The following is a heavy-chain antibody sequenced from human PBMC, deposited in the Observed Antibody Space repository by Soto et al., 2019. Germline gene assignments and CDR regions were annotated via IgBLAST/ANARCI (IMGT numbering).Heavy chain of an antibody. CDR1: GFTFSSYS. D-gene: IGHD5-18*01. Sequence: GGSLRLSCAASGFTFSSYSMNWVRQAPGKGLEWVSSISSSSSYTYYADSVKGRFTISRDNAKNSLYLQMNSLRAEDTAVYYCARDQPVYSYGYGLYDWGQGT. CDR2: ISSSSSYT. CDR3: ARDQPVYSYGYGLYD. V-gene: IGHV3-21*01. J-gene: IGHJ4*02.